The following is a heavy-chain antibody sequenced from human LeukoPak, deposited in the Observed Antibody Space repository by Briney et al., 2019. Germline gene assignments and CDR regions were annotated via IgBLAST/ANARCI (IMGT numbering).Heavy chain of an antibody. CDR3: AKDLYSYGPGY. D-gene: IGHD5-18*01. CDR2: ISYDGSNK. Sequence: GRSLRLSCAASGFTFSSYGMHWVRQAPGKGLEWVAVISYDGSNKYYADSVKGRFTISRDNSKNTLYLQMNSLRAEDTAVYYCAKDLYSYGPGYWGQGTLVTVSS. CDR1: GFTFSSYG. J-gene: IGHJ4*02. V-gene: IGHV3-30*18.